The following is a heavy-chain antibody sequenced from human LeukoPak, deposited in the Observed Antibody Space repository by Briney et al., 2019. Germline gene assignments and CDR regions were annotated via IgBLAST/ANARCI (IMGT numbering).Heavy chain of an antibody. CDR1: GFTFSSYS. J-gene: IGHJ4*02. Sequence: GGSLRLSCAASGFTFSSYSMNWVRQAPGKGLEWVSSISSSSSYIYYADSVKGRFTISRDNAKNSMYLQMNSLRAEDTAVYYCARDRRGYSGYDDSGDYWGQGTLVTVSS. CDR3: ARDRRGYSGYDDSGDY. CDR2: ISSSSSYI. V-gene: IGHV3-21*01. D-gene: IGHD5-12*01.